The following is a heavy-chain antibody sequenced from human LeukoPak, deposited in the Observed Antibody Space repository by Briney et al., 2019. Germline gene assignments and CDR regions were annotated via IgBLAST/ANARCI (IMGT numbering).Heavy chain of an antibody. D-gene: IGHD3-3*01. CDR2: IYHSGSS. J-gene: IGHJ5*02. V-gene: IGHV4-39*01. CDR3: AGHKYYNFWGSFNWFDP. CDR1: GASIINNDYY. Sequence: SETLSLTCFVSGASIINNDYYWAWIRQPPGKGLAWIGSIYHSGSSSYNPSLKSRVTISVDTSKNHFTLKLNSVTAADTAVYSCAGHKYYNFWGSFNWFDPWGQGTLVTVSS.